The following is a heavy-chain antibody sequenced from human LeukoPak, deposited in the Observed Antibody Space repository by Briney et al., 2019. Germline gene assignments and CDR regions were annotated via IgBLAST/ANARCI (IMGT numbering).Heavy chain of an antibody. V-gene: IGHV2-5*01. J-gene: IGHJ4*02. D-gene: IGHD4-17*01. Sequence: SGPTLVDPTQTLTLTCTFSGFSLSTSGVGVGWIRQPPGKALEWLALIYWNDNKLYSPSLKSRLTITKDTSNNQVVLTMTNMDPVDTATYYCAHYGDYRFLYYFDYWGQGTLVTVSP. CDR2: IYWNDNK. CDR3: AHYGDYRFLYYFDY. CDR1: GFSLSTSGVG.